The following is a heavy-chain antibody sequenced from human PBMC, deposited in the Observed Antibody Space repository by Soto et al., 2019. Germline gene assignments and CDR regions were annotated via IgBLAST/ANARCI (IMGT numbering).Heavy chain of an antibody. Sequence: EVQLVESGGGLVKPGGSLRLSCAASGFTVGTYSMNWVRQAPGKGLEWVSSISTSGEYINYADSVKGRATISRDNAKNSLYLQMNSLRAEDTAVYYCARPLNDFGDYTDAFDVWGQGTLVTVSS. V-gene: IGHV3-21*01. CDR2: ISTSGEYI. J-gene: IGHJ3*01. D-gene: IGHD4-17*01. CDR1: GFTVGTYS. CDR3: ARPLNDFGDYTDAFDV.